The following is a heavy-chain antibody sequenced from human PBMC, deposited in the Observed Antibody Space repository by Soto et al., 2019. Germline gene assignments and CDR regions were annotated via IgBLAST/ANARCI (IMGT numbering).Heavy chain of an antibody. CDR1: GFTFSSFS. Sequence: QVQLVESGGGVVQPGRSLRLSYAASGFTFSSFSLHWVRQAPGKGLEWLALISYDGTNKYNADSVKGRFAISRDNSKNTLYLQLNSRRPEGTAVYYCARTTTVAGTPEFDYWGQGTLVTVSS. CDR3: ARTTTVAGTPEFDY. CDR2: ISYDGTNK. V-gene: IGHV3-30*09. D-gene: IGHD6-19*01. J-gene: IGHJ4*02.